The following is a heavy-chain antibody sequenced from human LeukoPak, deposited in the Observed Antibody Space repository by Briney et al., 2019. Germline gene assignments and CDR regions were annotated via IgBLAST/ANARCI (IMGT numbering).Heavy chain of an antibody. J-gene: IGHJ4*02. V-gene: IGHV4-39*01. Sequence: SETLSLTCTVSGGSISSSSYYWGWIRQPPGKGLEWIGGIYYSGSTYYNPSLKSRVTISVDTSKNQFSLKLSSVTAADTAVYYCARRGVVVVAAIFDYWGQGTLVTVSS. D-gene: IGHD2-15*01. CDR3: ARRGVVVVAAIFDY. CDR2: IYYSGST. CDR1: GGSISSSSYY.